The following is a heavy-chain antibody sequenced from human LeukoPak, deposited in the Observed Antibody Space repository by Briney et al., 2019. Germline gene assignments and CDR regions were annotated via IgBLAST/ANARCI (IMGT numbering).Heavy chain of an antibody. D-gene: IGHD3-22*01. J-gene: IGHJ4*02. Sequence: QTGGSLRLSCVVSGITLSNYGMSWVRQAPGKGLEWVSGISERGGSTNYADSVKGRFTISRDNSKNTLYLQMNSLRAEDTAVYYCAKVDSLLGGMVFDDYYDSSGYPSGFDYWGQGTLVTVSS. CDR1: GITLSNYG. CDR3: AKVDSLLGGMVFDDYYDSSGYPSGFDY. V-gene: IGHV3-23*01. CDR2: ISERGGST.